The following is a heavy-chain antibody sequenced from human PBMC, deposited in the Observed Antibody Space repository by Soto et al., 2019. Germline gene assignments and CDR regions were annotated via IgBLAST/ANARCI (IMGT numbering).Heavy chain of an antibody. Sequence: PVGSLRLSCAASGFTFSSYAMSWVRQAPGKGLEWVSAISGSGGSTYYADSVKGRFTISRDNSKNTLYLQMNSLRAEDTAVYYCANLIVVVILGDFGFDYWGQGTLVTVSS. D-gene: IGHD2-15*01. J-gene: IGHJ4*02. CDR3: ANLIVVVILGDFGFDY. CDR1: GFTFSSYA. CDR2: ISGSGGST. V-gene: IGHV3-23*01.